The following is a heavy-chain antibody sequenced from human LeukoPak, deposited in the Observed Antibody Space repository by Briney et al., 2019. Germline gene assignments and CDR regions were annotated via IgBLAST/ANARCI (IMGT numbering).Heavy chain of an antibody. Sequence: ASVKVSCKASGYTFTSYDINWVRQATGQGLEWMGWMNPNSGNTGYAQKFQGRVTITRNTSISTAYMELSSLRSEDTAVYYCARDPPSAVPYGMDVWGQGTTVTVSS. V-gene: IGHV1-8*03. D-gene: IGHD2-2*01. CDR1: GYTFTSYD. CDR2: MNPNSGNT. J-gene: IGHJ6*02. CDR3: ARDPPSAVPYGMDV.